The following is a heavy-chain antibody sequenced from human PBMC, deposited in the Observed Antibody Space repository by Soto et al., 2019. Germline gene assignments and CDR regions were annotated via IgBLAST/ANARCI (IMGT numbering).Heavy chain of an antibody. J-gene: IGHJ4*02. CDR1: GFTFNSHA. Sequence: EVQLLESGGGLVQPGGSLRLSCAASGFTFNSHAMGWVRQAPGKGLYWVSSISGTGDRTPYADSVKGRFTISRDNSKDTLYLQMNSLRAEDTAVYFCAKASTYDYVWGDYRYYFDYWGQGTLVTVSS. CDR2: ISGTGDRT. D-gene: IGHD3-16*02. V-gene: IGHV3-23*01. CDR3: AKASTYDYVWGDYRYYFDY.